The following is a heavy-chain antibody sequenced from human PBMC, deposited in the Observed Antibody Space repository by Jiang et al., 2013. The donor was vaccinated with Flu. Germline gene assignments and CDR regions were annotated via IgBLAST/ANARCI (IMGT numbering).Heavy chain of an antibody. CDR2: IYWNDDK. Sequence: KPIQTLTLTCTFSGFSLSTSGMCVSWIRQPPGKALEWLALIYWNDDKRYSPSLKSRLTITKDTSKNQVVLTMTNMDPVDTATYYCAHYYSGWNYDSGAFDIWGQGTMVTVSS. D-gene: IGHD1-7*01. J-gene: IGHJ3*02. CDR1: GFSLSTSGMC. V-gene: IGHV2-5*08. CDR3: AHYYSGWNYDSGAFDI.